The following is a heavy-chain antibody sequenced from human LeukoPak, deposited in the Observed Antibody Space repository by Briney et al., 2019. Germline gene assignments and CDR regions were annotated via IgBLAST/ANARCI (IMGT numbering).Heavy chain of an antibody. CDR1: EFSVGSNY. J-gene: IGHJ4*02. CDR3: AKDRVTMVRGVILNY. Sequence: GGSLRLSCAASEFSVGSNYMTWVRQAPGKGLEWVSAISGSGGSTYYADSVKGRFTISRDNSKNTLYLQMNSLRAEDTAVYYCAKDRVTMVRGVILNYWGQGTLVTVSS. D-gene: IGHD3-10*01. V-gene: IGHV3-23*01. CDR2: ISGSGGST.